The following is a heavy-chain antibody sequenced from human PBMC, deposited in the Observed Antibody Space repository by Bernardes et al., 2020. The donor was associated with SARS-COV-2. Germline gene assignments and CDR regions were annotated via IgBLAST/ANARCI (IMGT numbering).Heavy chain of an antibody. CDR2: IKQDGSEK. D-gene: IGHD6-6*01. CDR1: GFTFSNYW. CDR3: ARDDYSSSSD. J-gene: IGHJ4*02. V-gene: IGHV3-7*01. Sequence: GGSLRLSCAASGFTFSNYWMSWVRQAPGKGLEWVANIKQDGSEKYYVECVKGRFTISRDNAKNSLYLQMNSLRAEDTALYYCARDDYSSSSDWGQGTLVTVSS.